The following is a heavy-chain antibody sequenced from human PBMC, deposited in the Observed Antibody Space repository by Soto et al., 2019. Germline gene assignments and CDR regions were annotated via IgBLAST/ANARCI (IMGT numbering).Heavy chain of an antibody. CDR3: AREGSIRERLLRAADGMSHGMDV. J-gene: IGHJ6*02. CDR1: GYSFTSYW. Sequence: GEALKISCKGSGYSFTSYWIGWVRQMPWKGLEWMGIIYPGDSDTRYSPSLQGQVTISADKSISTAYLQWSSLKASDTDRYYCAREGSIRERLLRAADGMSHGMDVWGQGTTVTVS. D-gene: IGHD6-13*01. CDR2: IYPGDSDT. V-gene: IGHV5-51*01.